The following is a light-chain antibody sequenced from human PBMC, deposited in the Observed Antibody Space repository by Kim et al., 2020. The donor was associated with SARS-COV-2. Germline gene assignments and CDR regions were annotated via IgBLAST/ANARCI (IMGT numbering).Light chain of an antibody. CDR2: LYSDGRH. CDR1: TGQSSYA. J-gene: IGLJ2*01. V-gene: IGLV4-69*01. CDR3: QNWGSGIGV. Sequence: ASVHLTCILSTGQSSYACACLQQRPVKGPRDLMRLYSDGRHTKGDGLPDRFSGSTSGSEYSLTISSLQSEDEADYYCQNWGSGIGVFGGGTQLTVL.